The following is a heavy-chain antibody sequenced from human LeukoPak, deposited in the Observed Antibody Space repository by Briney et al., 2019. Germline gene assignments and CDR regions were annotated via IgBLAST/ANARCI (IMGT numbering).Heavy chain of an antibody. V-gene: IGHV3-74*01. J-gene: IGHJ4*02. Sequence: GGSLRLSCAASGFTLSTHWMHWVRQAPGKGLVWVSRINGDGTTTSYADSVKGRFTISRVNAKRTLYLEMDSLRAEDTAIYYCARRWYTGTYYYFDLWGQGTLVTVSS. CDR3: ARRWYTGTYYYFDL. CDR2: INGDGTTT. D-gene: IGHD1-26*01. CDR1: GFTLSTHW.